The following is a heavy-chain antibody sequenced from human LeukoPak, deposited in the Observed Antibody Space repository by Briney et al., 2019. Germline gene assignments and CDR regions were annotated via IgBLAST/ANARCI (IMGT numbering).Heavy chain of an antibody. V-gene: IGHV3-20*04. Sequence: GGSLRLSCAASGFTFSSYAMSWVRQAPGKGLEWVSGINWNGGSTGYADSVKGRFTISRDNAKNSLYLQMNSLRAEDTALYYCARPAYSSGWYSIMFDYWGQGTLVTVSS. CDR1: GFTFSSYA. CDR2: INWNGGST. CDR3: ARPAYSSGWYSIMFDY. J-gene: IGHJ4*02. D-gene: IGHD6-19*01.